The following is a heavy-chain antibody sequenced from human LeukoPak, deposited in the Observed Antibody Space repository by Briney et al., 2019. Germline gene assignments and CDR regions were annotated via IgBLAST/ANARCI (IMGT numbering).Heavy chain of an antibody. CDR3: ARGRRSYGGNSDAFDI. D-gene: IGHD4-23*01. CDR2: IIPIFGTA. J-gene: IGHJ3*02. CDR1: GGTFSSYA. Sequence: ASVKVSCKASGGTFSSYAISWVRQAPGQGLEWMGGIIPIFGTANYAQKFQGRVTITADESTSTAYMELSSLRSEDTAVYYRARGRRSYGGNSDAFDIWGQGTMVTVSS. V-gene: IGHV1-69*13.